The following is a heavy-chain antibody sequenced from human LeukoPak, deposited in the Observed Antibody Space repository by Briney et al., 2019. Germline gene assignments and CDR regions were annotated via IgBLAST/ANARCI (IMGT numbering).Heavy chain of an antibody. CDR1: GYTFTTYG. Sequence: GASVKVSCKASGYTFTTYGITWVRQAPGQGLEWMGWISAYNGNTNYAQKLQGRVTMTTDTSTSTAYMELRSLRSDDTAVYYCAWNWGSSPGNAFDIWGQGTMVTVSS. D-gene: IGHD7-27*01. CDR3: AWNWGSSPGNAFDI. CDR2: ISAYNGNT. V-gene: IGHV1-18*01. J-gene: IGHJ3*02.